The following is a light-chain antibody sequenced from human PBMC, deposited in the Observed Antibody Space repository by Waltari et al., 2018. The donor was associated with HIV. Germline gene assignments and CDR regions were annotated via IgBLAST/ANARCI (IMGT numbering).Light chain of an antibody. V-gene: IGLV3-19*01. J-gene: IGLJ3*02. CDR2: DKN. Sequence: SSELTQDPIVSVTLGQTVTITCQGDSLRNYYASWHQLKPGQAPILVIYDKNTRPPGSPDRFSGSTSGNTASLTITGSQAEDEADYFCASRDNNGKRVLFGGGTKLTVL. CDR3: ASRDNNGKRVL. CDR1: SLRNYY.